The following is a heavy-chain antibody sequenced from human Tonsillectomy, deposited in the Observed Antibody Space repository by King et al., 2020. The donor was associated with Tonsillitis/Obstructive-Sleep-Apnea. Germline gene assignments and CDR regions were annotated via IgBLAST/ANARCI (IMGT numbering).Heavy chain of an antibody. D-gene: IGHD6-13*01. CDR1: GFTFDDYA. J-gene: IGHJ4*02. CDR2: ISWNSGSI. Sequence: VQLVESGGGLVQPGRSLRLSCAASGFTFDDYAMHWVRHAPGKGLEWVSGISWNSGSIGYADYVKGRFTISRDNHKNSLYLQMNSLSAEDTALYYCAKDRGRRIAAAGTGYFDYWGQGTLVTVSS. V-gene: IGHV3-9*01. CDR3: AKDRGRRIAAAGTGYFDY.